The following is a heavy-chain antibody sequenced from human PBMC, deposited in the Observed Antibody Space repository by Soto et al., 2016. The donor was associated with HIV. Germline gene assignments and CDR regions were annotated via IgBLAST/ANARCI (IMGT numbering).Heavy chain of an antibody. D-gene: IGHD5-18*01. V-gene: IGHV1-2*02. J-gene: IGHJ6*03. CDR1: GYTFTGYF. CDR3: AREDGSDHTAKKGLNYYYYMDV. Sequence: QVQLVQSGAEVKKPGASVKVSCKASGYTFTGYFMHWVRQAPGQGLEWMGWINPTSGGTDFAQKFQGRVTMTRDTSINTAYMELTRLKYDDTAMYYCAREDGSDHTAKKGLNYYYYMDVWGKGTTVTVSS. CDR2: INPTSGGT.